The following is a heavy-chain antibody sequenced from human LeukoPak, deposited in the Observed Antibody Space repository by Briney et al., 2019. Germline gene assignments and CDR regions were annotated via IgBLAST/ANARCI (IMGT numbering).Heavy chain of an antibody. CDR3: ARNLDPN. CDR1: GGSISGSY. Sequence: PSETLSLTCIISGGSISGSYWSWIRQPPGKGLEWIGYISQSGSTNYNPSLKSRVTISRDTSKNQIALTLSSVTAADTAVYYCARNLDPNWGQGTLVTVSS. V-gene: IGHV4-59*01. CDR2: ISQSGST. J-gene: IGHJ4*02. D-gene: IGHD1-1*01.